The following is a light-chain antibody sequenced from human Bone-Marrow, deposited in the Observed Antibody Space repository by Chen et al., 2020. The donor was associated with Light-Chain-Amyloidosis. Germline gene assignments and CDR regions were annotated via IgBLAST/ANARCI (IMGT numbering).Light chain of an antibody. CDR2: VAT. V-gene: IGKV1-27*01. Sequence: DIQMTQSPSSLSASVGDRVTMTCRASQVIASYLAWYQQKPGKVPKLLIYVATTLQSGVPSRFSGSGSGADFTLTISSLQPEDVATYYCQNYNSAPRAFGQGTKVEI. J-gene: IGKJ1*01. CDR1: QVIASY. CDR3: QNYNSAPRA.